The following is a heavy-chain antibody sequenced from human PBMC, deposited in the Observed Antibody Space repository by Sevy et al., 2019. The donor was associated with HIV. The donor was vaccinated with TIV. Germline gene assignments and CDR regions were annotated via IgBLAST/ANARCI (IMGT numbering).Heavy chain of an antibody. V-gene: IGHV3-30-3*01. J-gene: IGHJ4*02. Sequence: GGSLRLSCAASGFTFRSYTMHWVRQAPGKGLEWVAVIPYDGSNKYHADSVKGRFTISRDNSKNTLYLQMNSLRAEDTAVYYCARDGAMASVGNFDYWGQGTLVTVSS. CDR2: IPYDGSNK. CDR3: ARDGAMASVGNFDY. D-gene: IGHD1-26*01. CDR1: GFTFRSYT.